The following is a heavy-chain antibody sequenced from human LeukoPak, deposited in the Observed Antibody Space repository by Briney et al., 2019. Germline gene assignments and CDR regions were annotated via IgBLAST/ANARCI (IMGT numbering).Heavy chain of an antibody. Sequence: GGSLRLSCAASGFTFSSYGMHWVRQAPGKGLEGVAVISYDGSNKYYADSVKGRFTISRDNSKNTLYLQMNSLRAEDTAVYYCAKGSSGYYYEGAFDIWGQGTMVTVSS. CDR1: GFTFSSYG. V-gene: IGHV3-30*18. CDR2: ISYDGSNK. CDR3: AKGSSGYYYEGAFDI. D-gene: IGHD3-22*01. J-gene: IGHJ3*02.